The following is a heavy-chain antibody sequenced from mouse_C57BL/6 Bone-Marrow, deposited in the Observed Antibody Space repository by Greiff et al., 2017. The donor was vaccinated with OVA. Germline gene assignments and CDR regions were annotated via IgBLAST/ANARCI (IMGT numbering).Heavy chain of an antibody. D-gene: IGHD2-1*01. CDR1: GFNIKDDY. CDR2: IDPENGDT. Sequence: VQLQQSGAELVRPGASVKLSCTASGFNIKDDYMHWVKQRPEQGLEWIGWIDPENGDTEYASKFQGKATITADTSSNTAYLQLSSLTYEDTAVYNCTSYGNFDDCGQGTTLTVSS. CDR3: TSYGNFDD. V-gene: IGHV14-4*01. J-gene: IGHJ2*01.